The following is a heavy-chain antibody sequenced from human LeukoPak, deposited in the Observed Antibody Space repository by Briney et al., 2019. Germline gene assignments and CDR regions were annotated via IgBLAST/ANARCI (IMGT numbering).Heavy chain of an antibody. Sequence: SVKVSCKASGGTFSSYAISWVRQAPGQGLEWMGGIIPIFGAANYAQKFQGRVTITTDESTSTAYMELSSLRSEDTAVYYCARGGNDSSSWYTWFDPWGQGTLVTVSS. D-gene: IGHD6-13*01. CDR2: IIPIFGAA. CDR3: ARGGNDSSSWYTWFDP. CDR1: GGTFSSYA. V-gene: IGHV1-69*05. J-gene: IGHJ5*02.